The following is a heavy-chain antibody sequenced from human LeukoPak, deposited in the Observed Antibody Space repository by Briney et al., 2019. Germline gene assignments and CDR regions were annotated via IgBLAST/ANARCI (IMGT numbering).Heavy chain of an antibody. Sequence: SETLSLTCNVSGGSITSYYWNWIRQPPGKGLEWIGYIYYTGSANSNPSLRSRVTMSLDTSKNQFSLKLSSVTATDTARYYCAGSYFYDGNRYFDYWGQGALVTVSS. V-gene: IGHV4-59*08. CDR3: AGSYFYDGNRYFDY. D-gene: IGHD3-22*01. CDR1: GGSITSYY. J-gene: IGHJ4*02. CDR2: IYYTGSA.